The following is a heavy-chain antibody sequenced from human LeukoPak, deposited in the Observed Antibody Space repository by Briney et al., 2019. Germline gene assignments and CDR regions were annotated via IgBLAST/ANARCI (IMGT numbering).Heavy chain of an antibody. Sequence: SETLSLTCTVSGGSISSGGYYWSWIRQHPGKGLEWIGYIYYSGSTYYNPSLKSRVTISVDTSKNQLSLKLSSVTAADTAVYYCARERGGIEYAGGGYAFDIWGQGTMVTVSS. J-gene: IGHJ3*02. D-gene: IGHD1-1*01. CDR3: ARERGGIEYAGGGYAFDI. CDR2: IYYSGST. V-gene: IGHV4-31*03. CDR1: GGSISSGGYY.